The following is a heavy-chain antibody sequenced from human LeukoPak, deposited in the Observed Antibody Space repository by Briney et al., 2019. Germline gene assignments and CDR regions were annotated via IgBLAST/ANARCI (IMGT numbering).Heavy chain of an antibody. V-gene: IGHV4-39*01. CDR1: GGSISSSSYF. D-gene: IGHD6-19*01. J-gene: IGHJ5*02. CDR3: ARSGEVAVAGAYNWFDP. Sequence: PSETLSLTCTVSGGSISSSSYFWGWIRQPPGKGLEWIGNIFYRGSTYYNPSLKSRVTIPVDTSKNQFSLTLNSVTAADTAVYYCARSGEVAVAGAYNWFDPWGQGILVTVSS. CDR2: IFYRGST.